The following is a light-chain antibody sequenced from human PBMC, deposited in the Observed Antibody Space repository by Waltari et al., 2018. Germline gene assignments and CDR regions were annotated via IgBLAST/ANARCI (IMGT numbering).Light chain of an antibody. CDR2: VSS. J-gene: IGKJ4*01. V-gene: IGKV1-9*01. Sequence: IQLTQSPSSLSASVGDRVTITCRASQDIAVYLAWYQQKPGKAPNLLIYVSSTLQSGVPSRFSGSGSGTVFTLTISSLQPEDVATYYCQQLHTYPLTFGGGTTVDI. CDR1: QDIAVY. CDR3: QQLHTYPLT.